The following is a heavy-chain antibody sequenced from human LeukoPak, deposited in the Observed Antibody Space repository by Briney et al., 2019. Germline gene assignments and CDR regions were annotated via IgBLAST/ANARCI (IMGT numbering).Heavy chain of an antibody. CDR2: ISSSGSTI. CDR3: ARDSPYYYDSSGYWGGFDY. V-gene: IGHV3-11*01. Sequence: PGGSLRLSCAASGFTFSDYYMSWIRQAPGKGLEWVSYISSSGSTIYYADSVKGRFTISRDNAKTSLYLQMNSLRAEDTAVYYCARDSPYYYDSSGYWGGFDYWGQGTLVTVSS. D-gene: IGHD3-22*01. CDR1: GFTFSDYY. J-gene: IGHJ4*02.